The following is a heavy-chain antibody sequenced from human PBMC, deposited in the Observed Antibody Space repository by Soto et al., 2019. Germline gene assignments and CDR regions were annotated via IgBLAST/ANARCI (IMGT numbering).Heavy chain of an antibody. D-gene: IGHD3-3*01. J-gene: IGHJ3*02. CDR3: ARASKRAREWVGAFGI. V-gene: IGHV3-11*05. Sequence: QVPLVESGGGLVKPGGSLRLSCAASGFTFSDYFMSWIRQAPGKGLEWISYISTSSTYTNYADSVKGRFTVSRDNAKDSLYLKMSSLRAEDKAVYYCARASKRAREWVGAFGIWGQGTMVTVSS. CDR1: GFTFSDYF. CDR2: ISTSSTYT.